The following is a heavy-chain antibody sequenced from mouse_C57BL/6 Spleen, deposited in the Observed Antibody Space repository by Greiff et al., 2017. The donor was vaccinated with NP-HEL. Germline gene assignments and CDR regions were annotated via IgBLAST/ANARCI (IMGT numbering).Heavy chain of an antibody. Sequence: QVQLQQPGAELVMPGASVKLSCKASGYTFTSYWMHWVKQRPGQGLEWIGEIDPSDSYTNYNQKFKGKSTLTVDKSSSTAYMQLSSLTSEDSAVYYCARLRDDYDDYWGQGTTLTVSS. CDR2: IDPSDSYT. CDR3: ARLRDDYDDY. V-gene: IGHV1-69*01. D-gene: IGHD2-4*01. J-gene: IGHJ2*01. CDR1: GYTFTSYW.